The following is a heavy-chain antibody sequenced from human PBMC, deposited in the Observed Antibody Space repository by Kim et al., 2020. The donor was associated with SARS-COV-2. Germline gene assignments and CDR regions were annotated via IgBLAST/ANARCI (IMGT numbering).Heavy chain of an antibody. Sequence: ASVKVSCKASDYTFTSYGISWVRQAPGQGLEWMGWISTSKGNTKYAQNLQGRVTLTVDTSTSTAYMELGSLISDDTAVYYCARDYYCNSSTCSNCFDPWGQGTLVTVSS. V-gene: IGHV1-18*04. D-gene: IGHD2-2*01. CDR3: ARDYYCNSSTCSNCFDP. CDR2: ISTSKGNT. CDR1: DYTFTSYG. J-gene: IGHJ5*02.